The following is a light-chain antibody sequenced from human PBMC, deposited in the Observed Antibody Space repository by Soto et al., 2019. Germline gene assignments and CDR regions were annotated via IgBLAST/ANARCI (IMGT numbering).Light chain of an antibody. CDR3: CSYAGSYTFFF. V-gene: IGLV2-11*01. Sequence: QSALTQPRSVSGSPGQSVTISCTGTSSDVGGYNYVSWYQQHPGKAPKLMIYDVTKRPSGVPDRFSGSKSGNTASLTISGLQAEDEADYYCCSYAGSYTFFFFGGGTKLTVL. CDR2: DVT. CDR1: SSDVGGYNY. J-gene: IGLJ2*01.